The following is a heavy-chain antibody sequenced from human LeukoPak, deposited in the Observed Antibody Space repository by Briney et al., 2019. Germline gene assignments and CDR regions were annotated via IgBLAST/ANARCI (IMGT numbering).Heavy chain of an antibody. Sequence: SETLSLTCTASGGSISDYNWNWIRQPPGKGLEWIGYIYYSGSTNYNPSLKSRVTISVDTSKNQFSLNLSTVTAADTAVYYCITGCTMVRDSCMDVWGQGTTVTVSS. D-gene: IGHD3-10*01. J-gene: IGHJ6*02. CDR2: IYYSGST. CDR3: ITGCTMVRDSCMDV. CDR1: GGSISDYN. V-gene: IGHV4-59*01.